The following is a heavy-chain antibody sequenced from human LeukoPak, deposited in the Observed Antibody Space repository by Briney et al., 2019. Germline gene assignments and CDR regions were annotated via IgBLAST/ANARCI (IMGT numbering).Heavy chain of an antibody. V-gene: IGHV3-23*01. CDR3: ARDIYCTGGSCSLVGAFDI. Sequence: GGSLRLSCAASGFTFSSYAMSWVRQAPGKGLEWVSAISGSGGSTYYADSVKGRFTISRDNSKNTLYLQMNSLRAEDTALYYCARDIYCTGGSCSLVGAFDIWGQGTMVTVSS. J-gene: IGHJ3*02. CDR1: GFTFSSYA. CDR2: ISGSGGST. D-gene: IGHD2-15*01.